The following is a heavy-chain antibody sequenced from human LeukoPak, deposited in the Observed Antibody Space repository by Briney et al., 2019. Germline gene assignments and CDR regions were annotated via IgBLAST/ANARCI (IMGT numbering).Heavy chain of an antibody. CDR3: AREVYYYFDY. CDR2: IYYSGST. CDR1: GGSISSYY. Sequence: PSETLSLTCTVSGGSISSYYWSWIRQPPGKGLEWIGYIYYSGSTNYNPSLKCRVTISVDTSKNQFSLKLSSVTAADTAVYYCAREVYYYFDYWGQGTLVTVSS. V-gene: IGHV4-59*01. D-gene: IGHD1-14*01. J-gene: IGHJ4*02.